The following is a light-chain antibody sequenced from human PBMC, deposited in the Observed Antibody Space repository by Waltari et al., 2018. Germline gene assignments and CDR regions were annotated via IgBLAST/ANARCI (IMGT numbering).Light chain of an antibody. J-gene: IGKJ1*01. CDR2: ASS. V-gene: IGKV1-39*01. Sequence: DIQMTQSPSSLSASVGAQVTITCRASQSISSYLNWDQQKPGKAPKLLIYASSSLQSGVPSRFSGSGSGTDFTLTISSLQPEDFATYYCQQSYSTPQTFGQGTKVEIK. CDR1: QSISSY. CDR3: QQSYSTPQT.